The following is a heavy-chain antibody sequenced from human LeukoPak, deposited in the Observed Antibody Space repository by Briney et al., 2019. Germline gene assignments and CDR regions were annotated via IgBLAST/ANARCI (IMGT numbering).Heavy chain of an antibody. CDR2: ISGSGGST. D-gene: IGHD5-18*01. CDR1: GFTFGTYA. V-gene: IGHV3-23*01. CDR3: AKDMGSTAMVSYYGMDV. Sequence: GGSLRLSCAASGFTFGTYAMTWVRQAPGKGLEWVSVISGSGGSTNYADSVKGRFTISRDNAKNSLYLQMNSLRAEDTALYYCAKDMGSTAMVSYYGMDVWGQGTTVTVSS. J-gene: IGHJ6*02.